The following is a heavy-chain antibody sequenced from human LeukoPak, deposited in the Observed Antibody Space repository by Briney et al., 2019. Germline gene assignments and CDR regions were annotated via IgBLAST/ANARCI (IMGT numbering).Heavy chain of an antibody. Sequence: GESLKISCKGSGYSSTSYWIGWVRQMPGKGLEWMGIIYPGDSDTRYSPSFQGQVTISADKSISTAYLQWSSLKASDTAMYYCARYYYGSGRGANWFDPWGQGTLVTVSS. J-gene: IGHJ5*02. D-gene: IGHD3-10*01. CDR2: IYPGDSDT. CDR1: GYSSTSYW. CDR3: ARYYYGSGRGANWFDP. V-gene: IGHV5-51*01.